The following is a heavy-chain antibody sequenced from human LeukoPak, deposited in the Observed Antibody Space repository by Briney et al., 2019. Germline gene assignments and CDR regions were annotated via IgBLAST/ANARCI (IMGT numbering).Heavy chain of an antibody. CDR3: ARDSSSDDYYYYMDV. Sequence: LETLSLTCTVSGGSISSYYWSWIRQPAGKALEWIGRIYTSGSTNYNPSLKSRVTMSVDTSKNQFSLKLSSVTAADTAVYYCARDSSSDDYYYYMDVWGKGTTVTISS. CDR2: IYTSGST. D-gene: IGHD6-6*01. CDR1: GGSISSYY. J-gene: IGHJ6*03. V-gene: IGHV4-4*07.